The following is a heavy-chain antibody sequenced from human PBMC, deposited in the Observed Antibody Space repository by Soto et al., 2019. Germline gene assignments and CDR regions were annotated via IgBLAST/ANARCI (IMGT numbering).Heavy chain of an antibody. CDR2: ISSSGGST. CDR3: EKGRASGSYSGMDV. CDR1: GFTFSSYA. D-gene: IGHD3-10*01. Sequence: EVQLLESGGDLVEPGGSLRLSCAVSGFTFSSYAMSWVRQAPGKGLEWVSAISSSGGSTHYADSVKGRFTISRDNSKNTLYLQMNSLRGEDTAAYYGEKGRASGSYSGMDVWGQGTTVTVSS. V-gene: IGHV3-23*01. J-gene: IGHJ6*02.